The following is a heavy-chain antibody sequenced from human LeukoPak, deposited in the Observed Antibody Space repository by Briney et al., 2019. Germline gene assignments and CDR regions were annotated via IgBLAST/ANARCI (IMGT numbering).Heavy chain of an antibody. CDR1: GGSFSGYY. CDR3: ARDAYCSSTSCYICDDAFDI. D-gene: IGHD2-2*02. V-gene: IGHV4-34*01. J-gene: IGHJ3*02. Sequence: SETLSLTCAVYGGSFSGYYWSWIRQPPGKGLEWIGEINHSGSTNYNPSLKSRVTISVDTSKNQFSLKLSSVTAADTAVYYCARDAYCSSTSCYICDDAFDIWGQGTMVPVSS. CDR2: INHSGST.